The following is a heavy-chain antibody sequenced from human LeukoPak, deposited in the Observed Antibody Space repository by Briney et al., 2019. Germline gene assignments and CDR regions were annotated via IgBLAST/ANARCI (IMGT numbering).Heavy chain of an antibody. J-gene: IGHJ4*02. Sequence: GGALRLSCAASGFTFSQYAMHWVRQAPGKGLEWVAVMSYDGFVQYYADSVTGRFTISRDNSKNTLYLQMNSLRPDDTAFYYCAKMMGIAAAGFDYWGQGTLVTVSS. CDR1: GFTFSQYA. D-gene: IGHD6-13*01. CDR3: AKMMGIAAAGFDY. V-gene: IGHV3-30*18. CDR2: MSYDGFVQ.